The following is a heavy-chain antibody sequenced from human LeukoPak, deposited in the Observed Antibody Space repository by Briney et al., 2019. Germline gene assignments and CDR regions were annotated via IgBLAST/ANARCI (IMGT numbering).Heavy chain of an antibody. CDR1: GGSISSYY. J-gene: IGHJ5*02. Sequence: PSETLSLTCTVSGGSISSYYWSWIRQPPGKGLEWIGYIYYSGSTNYNPSLKSRVTISVDTSKNQFSLKLSSVTAAVTAVYYCARDPWDYYGSGSYYIPWGQGTLVTVSS. V-gene: IGHV4-59*01. D-gene: IGHD3-10*01. CDR3: ARDPWDYYGSGSYYIP. CDR2: IYYSGST.